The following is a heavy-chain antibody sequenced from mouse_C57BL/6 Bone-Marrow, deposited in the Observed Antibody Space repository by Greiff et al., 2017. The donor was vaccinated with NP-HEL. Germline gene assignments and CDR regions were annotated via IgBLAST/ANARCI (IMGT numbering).Heavy chain of an antibody. CDR3: AREGTAQAMDY. Sequence: EVKLVESGPGLVKPSQSLSLTCSVTGYSITSGYYWNWIRQFPGNKLEWMGFISYDGSNNYNPSLKNRISITRDTSKNQFFLKLNSVTTEDTATYYCAREGTAQAMDYWGQGTSVTVSS. J-gene: IGHJ4*01. CDR2: ISYDGSN. CDR1: GYSITSGYY. D-gene: IGHD3-2*02. V-gene: IGHV3-6*01.